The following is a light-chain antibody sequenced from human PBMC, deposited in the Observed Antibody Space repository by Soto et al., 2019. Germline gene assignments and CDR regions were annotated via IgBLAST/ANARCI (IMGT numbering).Light chain of an antibody. J-gene: IGLJ1*01. Sequence: QSALTQPASVSGSPGESITISCTGTGSDVGDYDYVSWYQHHPGKAPKLMIYEVSNRPSGVSNRFSGSKSGNTASLTISGLQAEDEADYFCSSYTSSQAYVSGTETKLTVL. CDR3: SSYTSSQAYV. V-gene: IGLV2-14*01. CDR1: GSDVGDYDY. CDR2: EVS.